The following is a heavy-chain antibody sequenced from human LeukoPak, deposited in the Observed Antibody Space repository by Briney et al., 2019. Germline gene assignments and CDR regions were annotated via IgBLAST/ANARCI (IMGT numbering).Heavy chain of an antibody. CDR3: VRRGSGWEDGYFDL. CDR2: IYSGGAT. V-gene: IGHV3-53*01. CDR1: GFTVSSNY. D-gene: IGHD6-19*01. Sequence: GGSLRLSCAVSGFTVSSNYMGWVRQPPGKGLEWVSLIYSGGATYYADSVKGRFTISRDNSKNMLYLQMNSLRAEDTAVYYCVRRGSGWEDGYFDLWGRGTLVTVSS. J-gene: IGHJ2*01.